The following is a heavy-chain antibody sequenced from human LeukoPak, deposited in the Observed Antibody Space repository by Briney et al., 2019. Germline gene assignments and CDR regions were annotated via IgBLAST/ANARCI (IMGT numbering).Heavy chain of an antibody. CDR3: ARDRLYDYVWGSYRGGDWFDP. J-gene: IGHJ5*02. CDR1: GGSIGSSSYY. D-gene: IGHD3-16*02. V-gene: IGHV4-39*07. CDR2: IYYSGST. Sequence: SETLSLTCTVSGGSIGSSSYYRGWIRQPPGKGLEWIGSIYYSGSTYYNPSLKSRVTMSVDTSKNQFSLKLSSVTAAGTAVYYCARDRLYDYVWGSYRGGDWFDPWGQGTLVTVSS.